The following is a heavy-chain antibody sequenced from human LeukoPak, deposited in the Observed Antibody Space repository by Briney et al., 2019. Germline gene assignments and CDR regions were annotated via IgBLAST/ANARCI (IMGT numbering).Heavy chain of an antibody. Sequence: ASVKVSCKASGGTFSSYAISWVRQAPGQGLEWMGGIIPIFGTANYAQKFQGRVTITTDESTSTAYMELSSPRSEDTAVYYCARGSSGWYVNWGQGTLVTVSS. V-gene: IGHV1-69*05. J-gene: IGHJ4*02. CDR2: IIPIFGTA. CDR3: ARGSSGWYVN. CDR1: GGTFSSYA. D-gene: IGHD6-19*01.